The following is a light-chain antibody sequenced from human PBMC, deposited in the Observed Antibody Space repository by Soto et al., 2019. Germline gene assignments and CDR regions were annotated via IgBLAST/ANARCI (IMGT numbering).Light chain of an antibody. Sequence: QSALTQPASVSGSPGQSITSSCTGTSSDVGSYNLVSWYQQHPGKAPKVIIYEGGKRPSWVSNRFSGTKSGITASLTISGLQAEDEADYYCCSYAGYSTSAVFGGGTKVTVL. J-gene: IGLJ2*01. CDR1: SSDVGSYNL. V-gene: IGLV2-23*01. CDR2: EGG. CDR3: CSYAGYSTSAV.